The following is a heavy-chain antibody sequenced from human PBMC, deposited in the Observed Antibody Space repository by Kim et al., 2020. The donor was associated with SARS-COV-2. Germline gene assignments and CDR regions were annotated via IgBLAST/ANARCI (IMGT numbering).Heavy chain of an antibody. J-gene: IGHJ6*02. CDR2: IIPIFGTA. D-gene: IGHD3-10*01. CDR3: ASKNRELRYYYYGMDV. Sequence: SVKVSCKASGGTFSSYAISWVRQAPGQGLEWMGGIIPIFGTANYAQKFQGRVTITADESTSTAYMELSSLRSEDTAVYYCASKNRELRYYYYGMDVWGQGTTVTVSS. CDR1: GGTFSSYA. V-gene: IGHV1-69*13.